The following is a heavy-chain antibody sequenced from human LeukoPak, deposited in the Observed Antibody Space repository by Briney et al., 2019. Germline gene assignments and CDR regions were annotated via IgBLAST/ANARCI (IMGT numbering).Heavy chain of an antibody. CDR3: AREIVSSYYYNGLDV. CDR2: ISYSGNT. V-gene: IGHV4-30-4*01. J-gene: IGHJ6*02. D-gene: IGHD5/OR15-5a*01. CDR1: GGSISNTDSY. Sequence: PSETLSLTCTVSGGSISNTDSYWNWIRQPPGKGLEWIVFISYSGNTYSTPSLESRLTISIDTAKNQFSLSLSSLTAADTAVYFCAREIVSSYYYNGLDVWGQGTTVTVSS.